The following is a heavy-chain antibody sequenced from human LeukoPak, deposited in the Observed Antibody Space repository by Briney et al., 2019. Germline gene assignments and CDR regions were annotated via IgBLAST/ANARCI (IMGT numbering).Heavy chain of an antibody. CDR3: ARGRYFDWLLYDGMGV. CDR1: GFTFSSYW. J-gene: IGHJ6*02. V-gene: IGHV3-74*01. Sequence: PGGSLRLSCAASGFTFSSYWMHWVRQAPGKGLVWVSRINSDGSSTSYADSVKGRFTISRDNAKNTLYLQMNSLRAEDTAVYYCARGRYFDWLLYDGMGVWGQGTTVTVSS. D-gene: IGHD3-9*01. CDR2: INSDGSST.